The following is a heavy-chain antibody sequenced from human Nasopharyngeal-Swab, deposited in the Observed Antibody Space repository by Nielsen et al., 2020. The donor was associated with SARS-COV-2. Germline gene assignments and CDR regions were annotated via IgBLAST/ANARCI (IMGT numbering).Heavy chain of an antibody. Sequence: GESLKISCAASGFTFTTNHMSWVRQATGKGLEWVAIIYSGGSTYYAASVKGRFTMSRDNSKNTLYLQMNSLRGEDTAVYYCAKADTSSSFDSWGQGTLVNGSS. CDR2: IYSGGST. V-gene: IGHV3-53*01. CDR3: AKADTSSSFDS. J-gene: IGHJ4*02. D-gene: IGHD6-6*01. CDR1: GFTFTTNH.